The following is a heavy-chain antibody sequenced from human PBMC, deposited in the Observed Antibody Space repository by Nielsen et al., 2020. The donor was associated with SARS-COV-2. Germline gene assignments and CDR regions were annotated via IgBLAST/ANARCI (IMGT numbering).Heavy chain of an antibody. CDR3: ARPGATYFP. J-gene: IGHJ5*02. D-gene: IGHD2/OR15-2a*01. CDR2: INPNSGGT. V-gene: IGHV1-2*02. CDR1: GYTFTGYY. Sequence: GESLKISCKGSGYTFTGYYMHWVRQAPGQGLEWMGWINPNSGGTNYAQKFQGRVTMTRDTSISTAYMELSRLRSDDTAVYYCARPGATYFPWGQGTLVTVSS.